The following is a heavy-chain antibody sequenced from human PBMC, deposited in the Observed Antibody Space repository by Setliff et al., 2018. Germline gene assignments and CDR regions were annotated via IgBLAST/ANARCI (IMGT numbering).Heavy chain of an antibody. Sequence: LRLSCAASGFTFSSYAMSWVRQAPGKGLEWVSAISGSGGSTYYADSVKGRFTISRDNSKNTLYLQMNSLRAEDTAVYYCARDTYTIFGVVPSEAHAFDIWGQGTMVTVSS. CDR1: GFTFSSYA. CDR2: ISGSGGST. CDR3: ARDTYTIFGVVPSEAHAFDI. D-gene: IGHD3-3*01. V-gene: IGHV3-23*01. J-gene: IGHJ3*02.